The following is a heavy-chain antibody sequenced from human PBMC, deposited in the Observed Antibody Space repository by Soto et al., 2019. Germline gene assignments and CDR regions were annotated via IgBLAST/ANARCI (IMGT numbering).Heavy chain of an antibody. D-gene: IGHD2-2*01. CDR2: ISGSNIYT. CDR1: GFTFSDYY. Sequence: QVQLVESGGGLVKPGGSLRLSCAASGFTFSDYYMSWIRQAPGKGLEWISYISGSNIYTNYADSVKGRFTVSRDNADNSLYLQMNSLRVEETAVYYCARDGGETIPAAIVGGYGMDVWGQGTTVTVSS. J-gene: IGHJ6*02. CDR3: ARDGGETIPAAIVGGYGMDV. V-gene: IGHV3-11*06.